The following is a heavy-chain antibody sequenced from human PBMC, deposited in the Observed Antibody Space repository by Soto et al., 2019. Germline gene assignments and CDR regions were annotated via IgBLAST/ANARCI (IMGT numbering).Heavy chain of an antibody. Sequence: QVQLVQSGAEVKKPGASVKVSCKASGYTFTSYDINWVRQAPGQGLEWMGWMNPNSGNSGYAQKFQGRFTMTRNTSRSTAYMELRSMISEDTAVYYCARGMAPRDWGQGTLVTVSS. CDR3: ARGMAPRD. J-gene: IGHJ4*02. V-gene: IGHV1-8*01. CDR2: MNPNSGNS. CDR1: GYTFTSYD. D-gene: IGHD5-12*01.